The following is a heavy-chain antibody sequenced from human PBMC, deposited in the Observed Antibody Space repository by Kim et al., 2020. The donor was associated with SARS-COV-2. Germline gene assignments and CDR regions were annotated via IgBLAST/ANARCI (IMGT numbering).Heavy chain of an antibody. CDR1: GGSIRNYY. J-gene: IGHJ4*02. D-gene: IGHD3-22*01. CDR3: ARAVYYYDTSGYRLRYYFDH. Sequence: SQTLSLTCGVSGGSIRNYYWSWLRQPPGKGLEWIGYIYHSGGTSYNPSLKSRVTISLDTSKRHFSLKLSSVTAADTAVYYCARAVYYYDTSGYRLRYYFDHWGQGTLVTVSS. V-gene: IGHV4-59*13. CDR2: IYHSGGT.